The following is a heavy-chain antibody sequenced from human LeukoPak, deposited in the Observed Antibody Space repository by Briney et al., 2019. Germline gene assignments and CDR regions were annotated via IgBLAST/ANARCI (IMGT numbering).Heavy chain of an antibody. D-gene: IGHD1-26*01. CDR3: ARDSGTYYYYYMDV. Sequence: GGSLRLSCAASGFTFDNYAMHWVRQAPGKGLEWVSGISWNSGSIGYADSVKGRFTISRDNAKNTLYLQMNSLRAEDTAVYYCARDSGTYYYYYMDVWGKGTTVTVSS. J-gene: IGHJ6*03. V-gene: IGHV3-9*01. CDR2: ISWNSGSI. CDR1: GFTFDNYA.